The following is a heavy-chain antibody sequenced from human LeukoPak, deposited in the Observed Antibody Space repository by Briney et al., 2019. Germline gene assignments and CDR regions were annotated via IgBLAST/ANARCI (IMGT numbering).Heavy chain of an antibody. V-gene: IGHV1-2*02. Sequence: GASVKVSCKASGYTFTGYYMHWVRQAPGQGLEWMGWINPDSGATNYAQKLQGRVTMTTDTSTSTAYMELRSLRSDDTAVYYCARDQEQGYYYDSSGYYHFDYWGQGTLVTVSS. D-gene: IGHD3-22*01. CDR1: GYTFTGYY. CDR3: ARDQEQGYYYDSSGYYHFDY. J-gene: IGHJ4*02. CDR2: INPDSGAT.